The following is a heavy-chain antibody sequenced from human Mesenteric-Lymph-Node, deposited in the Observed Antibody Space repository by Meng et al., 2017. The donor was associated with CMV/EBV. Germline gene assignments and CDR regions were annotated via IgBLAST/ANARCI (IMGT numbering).Heavy chain of an antibody. CDR2: IKQDGSEK. Sequence: GGSLRLSCAASGFTFSSYWMSWVRQAPGKGLEWVVNIKQDGSEKYYVDSVKGRFTISRDNAKNSLYLQMNSLRAEDTAVYYCARDRGWNDAMRFDYWGQGTLVTVSS. V-gene: IGHV3-7*01. CDR3: ARDRGWNDAMRFDY. D-gene: IGHD1-1*01. CDR1: GFTFSSYW. J-gene: IGHJ4*02.